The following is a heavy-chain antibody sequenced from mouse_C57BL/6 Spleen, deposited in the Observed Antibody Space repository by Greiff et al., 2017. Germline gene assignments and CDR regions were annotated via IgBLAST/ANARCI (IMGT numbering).Heavy chain of an antibody. CDR3: ARGDYSAWFAY. CDR2: ISYSGST. J-gene: IGHJ3*01. Sequence: WHWIRHFPGNKLEWMGYISYSGSTNYNTSLKSRISITHDTSKNHFFLKLNSVTTEDTATYYCARGDYSAWFAYWGQGTLVTVSA. V-gene: IGHV3-1*01. D-gene: IGHD1-1*01.